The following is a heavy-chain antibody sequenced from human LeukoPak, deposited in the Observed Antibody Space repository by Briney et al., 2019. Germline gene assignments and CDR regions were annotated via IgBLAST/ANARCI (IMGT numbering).Heavy chain of an antibody. D-gene: IGHD7-27*01. J-gene: IGHJ3*02. CDR1: GITFGSYA. Sequence: GGSLRPSCAASGITFGSYAMGWVRQAPGKGLEWVSGVSGGGVSTHYAESVKGRFTISRDNSKNTLYLQMNSLRAEDTAVYYCAKDRNWGGTDAFDIWGQGTMVTVSS. CDR3: AKDRNWGGTDAFDI. V-gene: IGHV3-23*01. CDR2: VSGGGVST.